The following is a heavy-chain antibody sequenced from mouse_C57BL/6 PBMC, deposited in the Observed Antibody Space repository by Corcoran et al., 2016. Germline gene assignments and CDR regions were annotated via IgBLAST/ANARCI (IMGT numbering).Heavy chain of an antibody. J-gene: IGHJ1*03. V-gene: IGHV9-3*01. CDR3: ARGDYDNWYFDV. CDR1: GYTFTTYG. D-gene: IGHD2-4*01. Sequence: QIQLVQSGPELKKPGETVKISCKASGYTFTTYGMSWVKQAPGKGLKWMGWINTYSGVPTYADDFKGRFAFSLETSASTAYLQINNLKNEDTATYFCARGDYDNWYFDVWGTGTTVTVSS. CDR2: INTYSGVP.